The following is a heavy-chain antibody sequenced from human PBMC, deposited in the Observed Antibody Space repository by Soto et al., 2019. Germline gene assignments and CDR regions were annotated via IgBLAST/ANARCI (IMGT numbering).Heavy chain of an antibody. V-gene: IGHV1-3*01. Sequence: GASVKVSCKASGYTFTSYAMHWVRQAPRQRLEWMGWINAGNGNTKYSQKFQGRVTITRDTSASTAYMELSSLRSEDTAVYYCARPAAVTYYYYYGMDVWGQGTTVTVSS. CDR1: GYTFTSYA. D-gene: IGHD6-13*01. J-gene: IGHJ6*02. CDR3: ARPAAVTYYYYYGMDV. CDR2: INAGNGNT.